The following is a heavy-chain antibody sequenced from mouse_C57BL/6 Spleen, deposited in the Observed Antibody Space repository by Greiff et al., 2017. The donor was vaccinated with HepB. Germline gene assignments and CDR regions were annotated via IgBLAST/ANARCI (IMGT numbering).Heavy chain of an antibody. V-gene: IGHV1-19*01. D-gene: IGHD1-1*01. CDR1: GYTFTDYY. Sequence: EVQLQQSGPVLVKPGASVKMSCKASGYTFTDYYMNWVKQSHGKSLEWIGVINPYNGGTSYNQKFKGKATLTVDKSSSTAYMELNSLTSEDSAVYYCARAGYYGSSYGAMDYWGQGTSVTVSS. J-gene: IGHJ4*01. CDR3: ARAGYYGSSYGAMDY. CDR2: INPYNGGT.